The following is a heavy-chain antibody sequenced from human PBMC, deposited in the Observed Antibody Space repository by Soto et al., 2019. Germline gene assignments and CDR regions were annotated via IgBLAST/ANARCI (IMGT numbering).Heavy chain of an antibody. Sequence: EVQLGESGGGLVKPGGSLRLSCVASGFTFSHYNMNWVRQAPGKGLEWVSSISSSSTYISYADSMKGRFIISRDNAKNSLYLQLSGLRVEHTAVYYCAREGSGTYFDYWGQGTLVTVSP. V-gene: IGHV3-21*03. D-gene: IGHD1-26*01. CDR3: AREGSGTYFDY. J-gene: IGHJ4*02. CDR2: ISSSSTYI. CDR1: GFTFSHYN.